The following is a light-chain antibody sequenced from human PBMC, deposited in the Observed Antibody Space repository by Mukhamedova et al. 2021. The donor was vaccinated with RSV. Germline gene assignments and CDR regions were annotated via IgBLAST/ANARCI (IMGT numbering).Light chain of an antibody. J-gene: IGKJ1*01. CDR3: QQYGRSPGT. Sequence: GERATLSCRDSQSVSSTYLAWYQQKPGQAPRLLIYGASSRATGIPDRFSGSGSGTDFTLTISRLEPEDFAVYYCQQYGRSPGTFG. CDR2: GAS. V-gene: IGKV3-20*01. CDR1: QSVSSTY.